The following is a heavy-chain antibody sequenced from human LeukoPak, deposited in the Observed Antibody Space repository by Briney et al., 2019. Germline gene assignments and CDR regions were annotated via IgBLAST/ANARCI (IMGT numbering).Heavy chain of an antibody. D-gene: IGHD6-13*01. CDR1: GFTFSSYS. CDR2: ISSSSSTI. V-gene: IGHV3-48*04. CDR3: ARVRAAAGIAFDI. J-gene: IGHJ3*02. Sequence: GGSLRLSCAASGFTFSSYSMNWVRQAPGKGLEWVSYISSSSSTIYYADSVKGRFTISRDNAKNSLYLQMNSLRAEDTAVYYCARVRAAAGIAFDIWGQGTMVTVSS.